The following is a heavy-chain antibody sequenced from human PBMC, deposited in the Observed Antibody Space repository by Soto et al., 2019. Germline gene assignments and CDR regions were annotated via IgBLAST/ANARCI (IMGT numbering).Heavy chain of an antibody. Sequence: QMQLVQSGPEVKKPGTSVKVSCKASGFTFTSSAVPWVRQARGQRLEWIGWIVVGSGNTNYAQKFQERVTITRDMSTSTAYMELSSLRSEDTAVYYCAADRSGYSYGYYFDYWGQGTLVTVSS. V-gene: IGHV1-58*01. CDR3: AADRSGYSYGYYFDY. D-gene: IGHD5-18*01. CDR1: GFTFTSSA. CDR2: IVVGSGNT. J-gene: IGHJ4*02.